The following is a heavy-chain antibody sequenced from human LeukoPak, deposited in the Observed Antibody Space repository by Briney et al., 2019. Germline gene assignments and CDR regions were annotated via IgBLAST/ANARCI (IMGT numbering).Heavy chain of an antibody. CDR1: GFTFSSYG. CDR3: AKDQGYCTNGVCYSSDY. CDR2: ISYDGSNK. V-gene: IGHV3-30*18. Sequence: GGSLRLSCAASGFTFSSYGMHWVRQAPGKGLEWVAVISYDGSNKYCVESVKGRFIISRDNSKNTMYLQMNSLRTEDTAVYYCAKDQGYCTNGVCYSSDYWGQGTLVTVSS. D-gene: IGHD2-8*01. J-gene: IGHJ4*02.